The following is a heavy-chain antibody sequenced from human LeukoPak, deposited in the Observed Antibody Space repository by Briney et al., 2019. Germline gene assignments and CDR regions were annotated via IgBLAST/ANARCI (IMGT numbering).Heavy chain of an antibody. CDR3: ARDGPEYSSQMQGTGFDY. Sequence: GGSLRLSCAASGFTFSSYAMHWVRQAPGKGLEWVAVISYDGSNKYYADSVKGRFTISRDNSKNTLYLQMNSLRAEDTAVYYCARDGPEYSSQMQGTGFDYWGQGTLVTVSS. CDR1: GFTFSSYA. D-gene: IGHD6-6*01. CDR2: ISYDGSNK. V-gene: IGHV3-30*04. J-gene: IGHJ4*02.